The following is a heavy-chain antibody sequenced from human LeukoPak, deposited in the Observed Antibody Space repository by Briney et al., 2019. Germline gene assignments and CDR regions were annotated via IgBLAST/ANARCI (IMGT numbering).Heavy chain of an antibody. Sequence: SETLSLTCAVSGGSILTSNWWSWVRQPPGKGLEWIGEVHLSGASNYNPSLKSRVNMSIDKSKNQLSLELTSVTAADTAIYYCTRESGAFSPFGFWGQGTLVTVSS. CDR2: VHLSGAS. CDR3: TRESGAFSPFGF. V-gene: IGHV4-4*02. CDR1: GGSILTSNW. J-gene: IGHJ4*02. D-gene: IGHD1-26*01.